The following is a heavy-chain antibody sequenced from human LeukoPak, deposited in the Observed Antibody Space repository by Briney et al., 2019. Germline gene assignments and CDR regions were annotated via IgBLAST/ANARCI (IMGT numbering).Heavy chain of an antibody. D-gene: IGHD3-22*01. CDR1: GGSISSSSYY. Sequence: SETLSLTCTVSGGSISSSSYYWGWIRQPPGKGLEWIGSIYYSGSTYYNPSLKSRVTISVDTSENQFSLKLSSVTAADTAVYYCAILTSSAMLYYYDSSGYYDAFDIWGRGTMVTVSS. J-gene: IGHJ3*02. V-gene: IGHV4-39*01. CDR3: AILTSSAMLYYYDSSGYYDAFDI. CDR2: IYYSGST.